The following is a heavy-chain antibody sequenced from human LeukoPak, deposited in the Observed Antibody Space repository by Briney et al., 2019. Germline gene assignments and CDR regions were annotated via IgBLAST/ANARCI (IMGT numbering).Heavy chain of an antibody. D-gene: IGHD3-3*01. CDR3: ARRRGTTIFGVVISDDY. CDR1: GGSISSSSYY. V-gene: IGHV4-39*01. J-gene: IGHJ4*02. Sequence: KSSETLSLTCTVSGGSISSSSYYWGWIRQPPGKGLEWIGSIYYSGSTYYNPSLKSRVTITVDTSKNQFSLELSAVTAADTAVYYCARRRGTTIFGVVISDDYWRQGTLVTVSS. CDR2: IYYSGST.